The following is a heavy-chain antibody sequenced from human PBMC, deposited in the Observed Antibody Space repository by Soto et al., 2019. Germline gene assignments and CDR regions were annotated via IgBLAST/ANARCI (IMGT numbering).Heavy chain of an antibody. J-gene: IGHJ4*02. Sequence: ASVKVSCKASGYTFTNYGIHWVRQAPGQRLEWMGWINADNGNTKYSQKFQGRVSIIRDTFASTTYMQLSSLRSVDTAVYYCARDFSGRSYFFDYWGQGTLVTVSS. CDR2: INADNGNT. CDR3: ARDFSGRSYFFDY. D-gene: IGHD3-10*01. V-gene: IGHV1-3*01. CDR1: GYTFTNYG.